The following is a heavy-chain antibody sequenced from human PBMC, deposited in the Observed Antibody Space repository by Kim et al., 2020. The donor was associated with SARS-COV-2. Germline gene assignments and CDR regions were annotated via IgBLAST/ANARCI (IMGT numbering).Heavy chain of an antibody. Sequence: SVKVSCKSSGGTFSSYAISWVRQAPGQGLEWMGGIIPIFGTANYAQKFQGRVTITADESTSTAYMELSSLRSEGTAVYYCARSPELESFSSGGGMDVWG. D-gene: IGHD1-1*01. CDR2: IIPIFGTA. CDR3: ARSPELESFSSGGGMDV. V-gene: IGHV1-69*13. J-gene: IGHJ6*02. CDR1: GGTFSSYA.